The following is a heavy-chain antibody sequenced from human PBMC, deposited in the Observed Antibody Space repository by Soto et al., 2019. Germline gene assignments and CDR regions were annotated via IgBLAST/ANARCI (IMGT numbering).Heavy chain of an antibody. Sequence: EVQLLESGGGLVQPGGSLRLSCAASGFTFTSYAMSWVRQAPGKGLEWVSTISGSGGTTYYADSVKGRFTISRENSKNALYLQKNSLRAEGTAVYYCAKDQDSGSPGKPDYWGQGTLVTVSS. CDR1: GFTFTSYA. D-gene: IGHD1-26*01. CDR2: ISGSGGTT. J-gene: IGHJ4*02. V-gene: IGHV3-23*01. CDR3: AKDQDSGSPGKPDY.